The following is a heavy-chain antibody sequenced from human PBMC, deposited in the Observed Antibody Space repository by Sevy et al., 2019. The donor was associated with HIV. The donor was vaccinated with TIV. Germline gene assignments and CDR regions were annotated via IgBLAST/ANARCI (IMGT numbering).Heavy chain of an antibody. CDR1: GFTFSSYS. CDR2: ISSSTI. CDR3: ARAGGDTAYAMDV. Sequence: GGSLRLSCAASGFTFSSYSMNWVRQAPGKGLEWVSYISSSTILNADSVKGRFTISRDNAKNSLFLQMNSLRAEDTAVYYCARAGGDTAYAMDVWGQGTTVTVSS. V-gene: IGHV3-48*01. J-gene: IGHJ6*02. D-gene: IGHD2-21*01.